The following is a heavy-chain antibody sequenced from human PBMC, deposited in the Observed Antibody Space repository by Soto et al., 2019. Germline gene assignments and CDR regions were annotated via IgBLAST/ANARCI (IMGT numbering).Heavy chain of an antibody. V-gene: IGHV3-21*06. CDR3: ARESEDLTSNFDY. Sequence: VGSLRLSGAASGFTFTRYSMNWVRQAPGKGLEWVSSISGTTNYIYYGDSMKGRFTISRDNAKNSLYLEMNSLRAEDTAVYYCARESEDLTSNFDYWGQGTLVTVSS. CDR1: GFTFTRYS. CDR2: ISGTTNYI. J-gene: IGHJ4*02.